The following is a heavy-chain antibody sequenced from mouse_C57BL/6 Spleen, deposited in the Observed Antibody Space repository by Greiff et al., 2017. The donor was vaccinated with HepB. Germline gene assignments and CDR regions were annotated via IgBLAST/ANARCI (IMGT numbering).Heavy chain of an antibody. CDR3: ARTPITTVVAPNAMDY. J-gene: IGHJ4*01. D-gene: IGHD1-1*01. CDR1: GYTFTDYY. CDR2: INPYNGGT. Sequence: VQLKESGPVLVKPGASVKMSCKASGYTFTDYYMNWVKQSHGKSLEWIGVINPYNGGTSYNQKFKGKATLTVDKSSSTAYMELNSLTSEDSAVYYCARTPITTVVAPNAMDYWGQGTSVTVSS. V-gene: IGHV1-19*01.